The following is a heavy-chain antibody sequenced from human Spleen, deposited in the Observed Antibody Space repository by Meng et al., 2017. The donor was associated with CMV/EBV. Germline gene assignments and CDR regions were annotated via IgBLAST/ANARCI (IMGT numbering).Heavy chain of an antibody. J-gene: IGHJ4*02. D-gene: IGHD3-16*01. CDR2: ISGNGGST. V-gene: IGHV3-23*04. Sequence: EVQTVECCGGFVHPWVSLKLSRQAAGFPVSSHAMSWVRHAPGKGLGWGASISGNGGSTYYADSVKGRFTISRDNSKNTLYLQINSLRAEDTAVYYCAALQDYGYWGQGTLVTVSS. CDR3: AALQDYGY. CDR1: GFPVSSHA.